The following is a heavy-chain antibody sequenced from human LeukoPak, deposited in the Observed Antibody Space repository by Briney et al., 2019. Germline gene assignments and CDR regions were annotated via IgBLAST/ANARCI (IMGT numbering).Heavy chain of an antibody. CDR1: GGSISSSSYY. CDR3: ARNTYYYDSARVSGFDY. V-gene: IGHV4-39*07. Sequence: SETLSLTCTVSGGSISSSSYYWGWIRQPPGKGLEWIGSIYYSGSTYYNPSLKSRVTISVDTSKNQFSLKLSSVTAADTAVYYCARNTYYYDSARVSGFDYWGQGTLVTVSS. CDR2: IYYSGST. J-gene: IGHJ4*02. D-gene: IGHD3-22*01.